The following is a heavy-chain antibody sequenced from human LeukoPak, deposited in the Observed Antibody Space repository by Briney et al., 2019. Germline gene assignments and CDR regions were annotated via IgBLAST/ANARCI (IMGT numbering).Heavy chain of an antibody. D-gene: IGHD3-10*01. CDR3: ASYGSGSYYAPYYFDY. Sequence: SVKVSCKASGGTFSSYAISWVRQAPGQGLEWMGGIIPIFGTANYAQKFQGRVTITADESTSTAYVELSSLRSEDTAVYYCASYGSGSYYAPYYFDYWGQGTLVTVSS. CDR1: GGTFSSYA. CDR2: IIPIFGTA. V-gene: IGHV1-69*01. J-gene: IGHJ4*02.